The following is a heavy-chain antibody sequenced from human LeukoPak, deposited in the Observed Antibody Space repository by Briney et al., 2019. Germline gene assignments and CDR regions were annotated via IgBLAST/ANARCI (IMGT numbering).Heavy chain of an antibody. CDR3: ARIASHSSSWYDGGY. D-gene: IGHD6-13*01. J-gene: IGHJ4*02. Sequence: PGGSLRLSCAASGFTLSSFWMHWVRQAPGKGLVWVSRINSDGSSTTYADSVKGRFTISRDNAKNTLYQQMNSLRAEDTGVYYCARIASHSSSWYDGGYWGQGTLVTVSS. CDR2: INSDGSST. CDR1: GFTLSSFW. V-gene: IGHV3-74*01.